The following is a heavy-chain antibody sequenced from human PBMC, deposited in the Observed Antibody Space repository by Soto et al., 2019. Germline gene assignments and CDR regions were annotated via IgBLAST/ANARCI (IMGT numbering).Heavy chain of an antibody. J-gene: IGHJ5*02. CDR2: SHHSGST. CDR3: AREYNKSGYRRLDP. Sequence: SETLSLTCTVSGGSIGSGDYYWSWIRQPPGKGLEWIGYSHHSGSTYYTPSLKSRATMSVDTSQNQFSLKLSSVTAADTAVYYCAREYNKSGYRRLDPWGQGTLVTVSS. CDR1: GGSIGSGDYY. V-gene: IGHV4-30-4*01. D-gene: IGHD3-22*01.